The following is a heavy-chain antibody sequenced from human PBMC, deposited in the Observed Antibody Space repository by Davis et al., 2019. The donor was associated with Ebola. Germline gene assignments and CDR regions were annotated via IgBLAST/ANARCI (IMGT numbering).Heavy chain of an antibody. Sequence: GGSLRLSCAASGFTFSDYYMNWVRQAPGKGPEWVSYISSSSSTIYYADSVKGRFTISRDNAKNSLYLQMNSLGDEDTAVYYCARARLRAAAANWFDPWGQGTLVTVSS. D-gene: IGHD6-13*01. J-gene: IGHJ5*02. V-gene: IGHV3-48*02. CDR1: GFTFSDYY. CDR2: ISSSSSTI. CDR3: ARARLRAAAANWFDP.